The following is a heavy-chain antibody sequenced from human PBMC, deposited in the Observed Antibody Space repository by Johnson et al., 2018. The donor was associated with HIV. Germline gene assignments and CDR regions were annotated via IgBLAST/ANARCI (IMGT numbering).Heavy chain of an antibody. J-gene: IGHJ3*01. CDR2: LDSGGNT. CDR1: GFSFSSYG. Sequence: VQLVESGGGVVQPGRSLRVSCAASGFSFSSYGMHWVRQAPGKGLEWVSLLDSGGNTYYTDSVKGRFTISRDNSDNTMYLQMNSLRDEDTAVYYCARAPHDAFDVWGQGKMVTVSS. CDR3: ARAPHDAFDV. V-gene: IGHV3-NL1*01.